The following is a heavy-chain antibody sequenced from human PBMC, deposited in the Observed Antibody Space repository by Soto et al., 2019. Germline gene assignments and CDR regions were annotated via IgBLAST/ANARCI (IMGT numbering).Heavy chain of an antibody. CDR3: ARDTQVDRATFYYYYGMDV. V-gene: IGHV4-59*01. CDR2: IYYSGST. Sequence: QVQLQESGPGLVKPSETLSLTCTVSGGSISSYYWSWIRQPPGKGLEWIGYIYYSGSTNYNPSLKSRVTISVDTSKNQFSLKLSSVTAADTAVYYCARDTQVDRATFYYYYGMDVWGQGTTVTVSS. J-gene: IGHJ6*02. D-gene: IGHD3-16*01. CDR1: GGSISSYY.